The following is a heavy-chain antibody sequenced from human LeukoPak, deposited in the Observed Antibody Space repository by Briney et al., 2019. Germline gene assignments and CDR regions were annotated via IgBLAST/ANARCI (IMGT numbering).Heavy chain of an antibody. D-gene: IGHD3-9*01. CDR2: IYSGGTT. CDR1: GFTVSSNY. CDR3: ARGYYDILTGYCYFDY. J-gene: IGHJ4*02. V-gene: IGHV3-66*01. Sequence: GGSLRLSCAASGFTVSSNYMSWVRQAPGKGLEWVSVIYSGGTTYYADSVKGRFTISRDNSKNTLYLQMNSLRAEDTAVYYCARGYYDILTGYCYFDYWGQGTLVTVSS.